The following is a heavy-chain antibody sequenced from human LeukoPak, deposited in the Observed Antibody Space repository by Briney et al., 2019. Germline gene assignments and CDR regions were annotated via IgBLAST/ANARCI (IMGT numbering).Heavy chain of an antibody. CDR2: IIPIFGTA. CDR1: GGIFSNYA. CDR3: ARVGYSNYFDY. Sequence: SVKVSCKASGGIFSNYAVSWLRQAPGQGLEWMGGIIPIFGTANYAQNFQGRVTITADKSTSTAYMELSSLRSEDTAVYYCARVGYSNYFDYWGQGTLVTVSS. J-gene: IGHJ4*02. V-gene: IGHV1-69*06. D-gene: IGHD4-11*01.